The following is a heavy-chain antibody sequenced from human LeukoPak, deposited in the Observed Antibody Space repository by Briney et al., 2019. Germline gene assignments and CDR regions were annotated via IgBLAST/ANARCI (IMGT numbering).Heavy chain of an antibody. Sequence: SQTLSLTCAISGDSVSSNSAAWRWVRQSPSRGLEWLGRTYYRSRWYNDYAVSVKSRITINADTSKNQFSLQMNSVTPEDTAVYYCAAGSSGSSNYYFDYWGQGTLVTVSS. J-gene: IGHJ4*02. V-gene: IGHV6-1*01. D-gene: IGHD3-10*01. CDR1: GDSVSSNSAA. CDR2: TYYRSRWYN. CDR3: AAGSSGSSNYYFDY.